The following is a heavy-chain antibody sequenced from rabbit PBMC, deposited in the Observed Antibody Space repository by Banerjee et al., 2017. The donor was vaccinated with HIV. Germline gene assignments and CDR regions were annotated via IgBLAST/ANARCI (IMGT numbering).Heavy chain of an antibody. CDR2: IYTGSGST. D-gene: IGHD1-1*01. V-gene: IGHV1S40*01. J-gene: IGHJ6*01. CDR1: GLDFSSSYW. CDR3: ARDRANSGGWYRFAYYGMDL. Sequence: QSLEESGGDLVKPGASLTLTCTASGLDFSSSYWICWVRQAPGKGLEWIACIYTGSGSTYYANWAKGRFTISKTSSTTVTLQMTSLTAADTATYFCARDRANSGGWYRFAYYGMDLWGQGTLVTVS.